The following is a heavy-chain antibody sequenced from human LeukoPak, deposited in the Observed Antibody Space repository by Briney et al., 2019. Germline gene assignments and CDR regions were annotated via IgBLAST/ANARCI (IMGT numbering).Heavy chain of an antibody. J-gene: IGHJ4*02. CDR2: IYHSGST. Sequence: SETLSLTCTVSGYSISSGYYWGWIRQPPGKGLEWIGSIYHSGSTYYNPSLKNRVTISVDTSKNQFSLKLSSVTAADTAVYYCARAGWELRTADYWGQGTLVTVSS. V-gene: IGHV4-38-2*02. CDR1: GYSISSGYY. CDR3: ARAGWELRTADY. D-gene: IGHD1-26*01.